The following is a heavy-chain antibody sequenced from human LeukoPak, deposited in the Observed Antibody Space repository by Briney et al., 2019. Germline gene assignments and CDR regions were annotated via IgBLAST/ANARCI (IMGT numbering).Heavy chain of an antibody. CDR3: VFWSDQNWFDP. CDR1: GFTFSSYW. CDR2: IKQDGSEK. D-gene: IGHD3-3*01. J-gene: IGHJ5*02. Sequence: GGSLRLSCEASGFTFSSYWMSWVRQAPGKGLEWVANIKQDGSEKKYLDSVKGRFTISRDNAKNSMYLQMNSLRAEDTAVYYCVFWSDQNWFDPWGQGTLVTVSS. V-gene: IGHV3-7*03.